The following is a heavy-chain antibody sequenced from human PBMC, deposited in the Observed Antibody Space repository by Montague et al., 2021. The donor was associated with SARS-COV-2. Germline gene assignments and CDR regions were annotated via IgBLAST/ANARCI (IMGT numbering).Heavy chain of an antibody. V-gene: IGHV4-39*01. J-gene: IGHJ5*01. CDR2: IYYSGXT. CDR1: GGSISSSSYY. CDR3: ARGGSFCFDDVCYLPRSGFDS. Sequence: SETLSLTCTVSGGSISSSSYYWGWIRQPPGKGLEWIGSIYYSGXTXYXXXXKXRVTISVDTSKNQFSLKLSSVTAADTAVYYCARGGSFCFDDVCYLPRSGFDSWGQGTLVTVSS. D-gene: IGHD2-8*01.